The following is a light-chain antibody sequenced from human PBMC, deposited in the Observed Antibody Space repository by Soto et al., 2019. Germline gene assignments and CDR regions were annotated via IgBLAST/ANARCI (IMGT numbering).Light chain of an antibody. J-gene: IGLJ2*01. V-gene: IGLV1-40*01. CDR1: SSNIGAGYD. Sequence: QSVLTQPPSVSGAPGQRVTISCTGSSSNIGAGYDVHWYQQLPGTAPKLLTYGNSNRPSGVPDRFSGSKSATSASLAITGLQAEDEADYYCQSYDSSLSGYVVFGGGTKLTV. CDR2: GNS. CDR3: QSYDSSLSGYVV.